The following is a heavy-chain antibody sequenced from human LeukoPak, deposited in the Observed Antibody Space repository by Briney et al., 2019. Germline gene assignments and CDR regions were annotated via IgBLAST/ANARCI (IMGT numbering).Heavy chain of an antibody. D-gene: IGHD3-22*01. CDR3: ARDIYDSSGYYYDY. CDR1: GGSISSSSYY. J-gene: IGHJ4*02. Sequence: SETLSLTCTVSGGSISSSSYYWGWIRQPPGKGLEWIGSIYYSGSTYYNPSLKSRFTISVDTSKNQFSLKLSSVTAADTAVYYCARDIYDSSGYYYDYWGQGTLVTVSS. V-gene: IGHV4-39*01. CDR2: IYYSGST.